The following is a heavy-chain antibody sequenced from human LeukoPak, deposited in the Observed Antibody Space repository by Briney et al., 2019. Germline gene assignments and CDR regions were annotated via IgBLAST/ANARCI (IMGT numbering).Heavy chain of an antibody. CDR3: AAGGADIVATIDYYFDF. V-gene: IGHV1-24*01. CDR1: VGILSEVY. CDR2: FDPEDGET. Sequence: ASVKVSCKESVGILSEVYMHCVRQAPGKGLEWMGGFDPEDGETIYAQKFQGRVTMTEDTSTDTAYMEPSSLRTEDTAVYYCAAGGADIVATIDYYFDFWGQGTLVTVSS. D-gene: IGHD5-12*01. J-gene: IGHJ4*02.